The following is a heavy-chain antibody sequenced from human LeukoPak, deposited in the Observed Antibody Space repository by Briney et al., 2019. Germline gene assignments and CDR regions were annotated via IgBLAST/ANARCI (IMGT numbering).Heavy chain of an antibody. CDR3: AKDRDTACFDS. J-gene: IGHJ5*01. Sequence: GGSLRLSRAASGFTFSRYNMNWVRQAPGKGLEWVSSISGSSNYIYYADSVKGRFTISRDNAKNSLNLQMNSLRVEDTAVYYCAKDRDTACFDSWGQGTLVTVSS. CDR1: GFTFSRYN. CDR2: ISGSSNYI. D-gene: IGHD2-21*01. V-gene: IGHV3-21*06.